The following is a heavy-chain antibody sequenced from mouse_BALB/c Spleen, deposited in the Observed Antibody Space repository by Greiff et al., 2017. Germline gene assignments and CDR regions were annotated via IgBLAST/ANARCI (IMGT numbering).Heavy chain of an antibody. CDR1: GYTFTSYY. CDR2: INPSNGGT. D-gene: IGHD1-1*02. V-gene: IGHV1S81*02. CDR3: TRDGYYGGFAY. Sequence: QVQLKESGADLVKPGASVKLSCKASGYTFTSYYMYWVKQRPGQGLEWIGEINPSNGGTNFNEKFKGKATLTVDKSSSKAYLQLSSLTSEDSAVFYCTRDGYYGGFAYWGQGTMLTVSA. J-gene: IGHJ3*01.